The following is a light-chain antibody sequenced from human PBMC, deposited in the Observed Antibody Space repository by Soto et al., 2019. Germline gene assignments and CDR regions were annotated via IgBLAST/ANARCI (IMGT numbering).Light chain of an antibody. CDR3: QQQSHWPQT. J-gene: IGKJ1*01. CDR2: AAS. Sequence: SPISKSPDSICAGKGASVALACRASQNIRNLLAWYQQKPGKAPNRLISAASRLQSGVPSRFSGMCSGTDGTLNFSRLQSTDAQVHSGQQQSHWPQTFGQGTKVDIK. CDR1: QNIRNL. V-gene: IGKV1-5*01.